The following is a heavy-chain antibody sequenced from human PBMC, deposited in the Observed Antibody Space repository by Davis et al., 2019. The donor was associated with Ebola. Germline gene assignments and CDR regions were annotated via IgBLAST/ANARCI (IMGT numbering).Heavy chain of an antibody. Sequence: PSETLSLTVAVYGGAFSGHYWSWIRQPPGKGLEWIGEINHSGSTNYNPSLKSRVTISAHTSKNQFSLKLSSVTAADTAVYYCAGGTLSLWFGERYYYGMDVWGQGTTVTVSS. D-gene: IGHD3-10*01. J-gene: IGHJ6*02. CDR2: INHSGST. CDR3: AGGTLSLWFGERYYYGMDV. V-gene: IGHV4-34*01. CDR1: GGAFSGHY.